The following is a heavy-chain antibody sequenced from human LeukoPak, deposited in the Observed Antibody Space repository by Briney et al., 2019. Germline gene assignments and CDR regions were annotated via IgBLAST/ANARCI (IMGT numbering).Heavy chain of an antibody. V-gene: IGHV3-48*02. CDR2: ISGSSSSI. CDR1: GFTFSAYS. D-gene: IGHD3-10*01. CDR3: ARDQGDGIRGVNFDY. Sequence: GGSLRLSCAASGFTFSAYSMKWVRQAPGKGREGLSYISGSSSSIHHADSLKGRFTISRDNAKNSLYLQMNSLRDEDTAVYYCARDQGDGIRGVNFDYWGQGTLVTVSS. J-gene: IGHJ4*02.